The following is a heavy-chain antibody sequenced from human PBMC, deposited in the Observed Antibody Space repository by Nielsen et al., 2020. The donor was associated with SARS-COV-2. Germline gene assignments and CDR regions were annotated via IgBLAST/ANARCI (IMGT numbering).Heavy chain of an antibody. V-gene: IGHV4-59*01. CDR2: IYYSGST. CDR1: GGSISSYY. J-gene: IGHJ3*02. D-gene: IGHD3-9*01. Sequence: SETLSLTCTVSGGSISSYYWSWIRQPPGKGLEWIGYIYYSGSTNYNPSLKSRVTISVDTSKNQFSLKLSSVTAADTAVYYCARGVLRYFDWLVSDAFDIWGQGTMVTVSS. CDR3: ARGVLRYFDWLVSDAFDI.